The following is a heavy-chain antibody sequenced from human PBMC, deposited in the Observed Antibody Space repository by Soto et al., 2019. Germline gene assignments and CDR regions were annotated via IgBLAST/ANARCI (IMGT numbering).Heavy chain of an antibody. Sequence: SETLSLTCTVSGGSISSGDYYWSWIRQPPGKGLEWIGYIYYSGSTYYNPSLKSRVTISVDTSKNQFSLKLSSVTAADTAVYYXARASYTYGDYYYGMDVWGQGTTVTVSS. CDR2: IYYSGST. V-gene: IGHV4-30-4*01. D-gene: IGHD4-17*01. CDR3: ARASYTYGDYYYGMDV. J-gene: IGHJ6*02. CDR1: GGSISSGDYY.